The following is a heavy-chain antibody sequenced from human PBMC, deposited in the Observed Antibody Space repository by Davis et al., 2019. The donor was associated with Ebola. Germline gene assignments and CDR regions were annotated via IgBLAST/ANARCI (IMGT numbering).Heavy chain of an antibody. V-gene: IGHV1-2*02. CDR2: INPNSGGT. Sequence: ASVKVSCKSSGYTFTGYYIHWVRQAPGQGLEWMGWINPNSGGTRYAQVFQGRVTMTSDTSISTAYMELSRLRSDDTAVYYCARDLRSSLYYFDYWGQGTLVTVSS. D-gene: IGHD3-16*01. J-gene: IGHJ4*02. CDR3: ARDLRSSLYYFDY. CDR1: GYTFTGYY.